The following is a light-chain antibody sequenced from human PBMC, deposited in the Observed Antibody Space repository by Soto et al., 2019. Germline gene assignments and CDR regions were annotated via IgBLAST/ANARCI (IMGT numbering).Light chain of an antibody. CDR3: QQYDRYPVT. V-gene: IGKV1-5*03. Sequence: DSQVTQSPSTLAASVGDRVTITCRASQSLSSWLAWYQQKPGTVPKLLIYKASLLQSGVPSRFSGSGSGTEFTLTISNLQPDDFATYYGQQYDRYPVTFGGGTKVEV. J-gene: IGKJ4*01. CDR2: KAS. CDR1: QSLSSW.